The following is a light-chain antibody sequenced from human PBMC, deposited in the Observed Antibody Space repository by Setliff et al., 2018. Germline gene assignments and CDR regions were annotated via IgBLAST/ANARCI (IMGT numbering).Light chain of an antibody. CDR2: GVS. V-gene: IGLV2-14*03. J-gene: IGLJ1*01. Sequence: ALTQPPSASGSPGRSVTISCTGTSSDISSYNYVSWYQQHPGKAPKLIIYGVSDRPSGVSNRFSGSESGNTASLTISGLQTEDEADYYCNAYTSGTTYAFGTGTKVTVL. CDR3: NAYTSGTTYA. CDR1: SSDISSYNY.